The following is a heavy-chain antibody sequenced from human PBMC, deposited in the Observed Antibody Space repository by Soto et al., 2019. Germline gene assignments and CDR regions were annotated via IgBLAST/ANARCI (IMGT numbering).Heavy chain of an antibody. J-gene: IGHJ4*02. V-gene: IGHV1-46*01. CDR1: GYTFTSYY. D-gene: IGHD2-2*01. CDR2: INPGGDST. Sequence: ASVKVSCKASGYTFTSYYMHWVRQAPGQGLEWMGIINPGGDSTSYAQKLQGRVSMTRDTSTSTIYMELSSLRYEDTAVYYCARRNCKSTSCFFDYWGQGTLVTVSS. CDR3: ARRNCKSTSCFFDY.